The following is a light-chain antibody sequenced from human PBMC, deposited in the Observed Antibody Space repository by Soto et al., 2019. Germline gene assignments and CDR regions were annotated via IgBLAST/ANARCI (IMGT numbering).Light chain of an antibody. Sequence: DIQMTQSPSSLSASVGDRVAITCRASQSITTHVNWYQQKPGKAPKLLIYAASILQSGVPSRFSGSGSGTDCTLTISSLQPEDFATYYCQQSYSTPTPPTFGQGTKLEIK. CDR1: QSITTH. CDR3: QQSYSTPTPPT. V-gene: IGKV1-39*01. CDR2: AAS. J-gene: IGKJ2*01.